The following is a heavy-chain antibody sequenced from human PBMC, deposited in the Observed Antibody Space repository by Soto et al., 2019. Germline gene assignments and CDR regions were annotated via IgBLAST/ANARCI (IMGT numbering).Heavy chain of an antibody. CDR1: GFTFSSYS. CDR2: ISSSSSTI. J-gene: IGHJ6*02. Sequence: PGGSLRLSCAASGFTFSSYSMNWVRQAPGKGLEWVSYISSSSSTIYYADSVKGRFTISRDNAKNSLYLQMNSLRDEDTAVYYRHSSSWSSYGMDVWGQGTTVTVSS. D-gene: IGHD6-13*01. CDR3: HSSSWSSYGMDV. V-gene: IGHV3-48*02.